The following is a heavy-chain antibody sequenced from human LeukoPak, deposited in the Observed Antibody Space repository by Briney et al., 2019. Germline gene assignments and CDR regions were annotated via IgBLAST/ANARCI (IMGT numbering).Heavy chain of an antibody. V-gene: IGHV4-61*02. Sequence: SQTLSLTSTLSGGSISSGIYYWSWIRQPAGKGLEWIGRIYTSGSTNYNPSLKSRVTISVDTSKNQFSLKLSSVTAADTAVYYCARTDEPRYYDSSGYVHYFDYWRQGTLVTVSS. D-gene: IGHD3-22*01. CDR3: ARTDEPRYYDSSGYVHYFDY. CDR2: IYTSGST. J-gene: IGHJ4*02. CDR1: GGSISSGIYY.